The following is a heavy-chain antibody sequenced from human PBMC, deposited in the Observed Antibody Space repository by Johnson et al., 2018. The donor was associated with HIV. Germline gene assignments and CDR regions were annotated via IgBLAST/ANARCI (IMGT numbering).Heavy chain of an antibody. D-gene: IGHD1-26*01. J-gene: IGHJ3*02. V-gene: IGHV3-30*02. CDR2: IRYDGSNK. Sequence: QVQLVESGGGVVQPGRSLRLSCAASGFTFSSYGMHWVRQAPGKGLEWVAFIRYDGSNKYYADSVKGRFTISRDNSKNTLYLQMNSLRAEDTAVYYCAKDSDFKWELSPTGAFDIWGQGTMVTVSS. CDR3: AKDSDFKWELSPTGAFDI. CDR1: GFTFSSYG.